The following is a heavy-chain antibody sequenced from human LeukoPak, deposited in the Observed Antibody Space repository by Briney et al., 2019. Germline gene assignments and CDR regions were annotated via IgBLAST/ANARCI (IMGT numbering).Heavy chain of an antibody. CDR1: GFTFSSYG. V-gene: IGHV3-30*18. D-gene: IGHD3-22*01. Sequence: GGSLRLSCVASGFTFSSYGMHWVRQAPGKGLEWVAVISYDGSNKYYADSVKGRFTISRDNSKNTLYLQMNSLRAEDTAVYYCAKGPTNYYDSSGYFYFDYWGRGTLVTVSS. CDR3: AKGPTNYYDSSGYFYFDY. J-gene: IGHJ4*02. CDR2: ISYDGSNK.